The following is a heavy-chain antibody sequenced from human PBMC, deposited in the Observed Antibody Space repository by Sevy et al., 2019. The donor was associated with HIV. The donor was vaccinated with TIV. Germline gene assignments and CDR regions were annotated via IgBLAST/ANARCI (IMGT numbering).Heavy chain of an antibody. CDR3: AKEGADLSVVVPAAREGYFDY. J-gene: IGHJ4*02. D-gene: IGHD2-2*01. V-gene: IGHV3-9*01. CDR1: GFTFDDYA. Sequence: GGSLRLSCAASGFTFDDYAMHWVRQAPGKGLEWVSGISWNSGSIGYADSVKGRFTISRDNAKNSLYLHMNSLRAEDTALYYCAKEGADLSVVVPAAREGYFDYWGQGTLVTVSS. CDR2: ISWNSGSI.